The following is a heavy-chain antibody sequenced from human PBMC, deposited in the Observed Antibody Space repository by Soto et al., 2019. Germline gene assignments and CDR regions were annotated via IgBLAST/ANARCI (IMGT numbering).Heavy chain of an antibody. CDR3: ARGNTHGYYYMDV. J-gene: IGHJ6*03. CDR1: GASMNTYY. Sequence: PSETLSLTCAVSGASMNTYYWSWIRQPPGKGLEWIGYFYYSGLTNYNPSLKSRVTISLDTSKNQFSLKLSSVTAADTAVYFCARGNTHGYYYMDVWGRGTTVTVSS. V-gene: IGHV4-59*08. D-gene: IGHD3-22*01. CDR2: FYYSGLT.